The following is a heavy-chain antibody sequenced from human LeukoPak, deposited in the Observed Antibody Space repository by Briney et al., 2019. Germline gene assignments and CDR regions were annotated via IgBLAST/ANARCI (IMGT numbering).Heavy chain of an antibody. V-gene: IGHV4-39*01. CDR1: GGSISSSSYY. CDR3: ARRPYTSGWYYYFDY. CDR2: IYYSGST. D-gene: IGHD6-19*01. J-gene: IGHJ4*02. Sequence: SETLSLTCTVSGGSISSSSYYWGWIRQPPGKGLEWIGSIYYSGSTYYNPSLKSRVTISVDTSKNQFSLRLSSVTAAGTAVYYCARRPYTSGWYYYFDYWGQGTLVTVSS.